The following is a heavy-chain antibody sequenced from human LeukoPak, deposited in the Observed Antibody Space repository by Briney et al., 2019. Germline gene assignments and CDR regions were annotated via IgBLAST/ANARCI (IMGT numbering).Heavy chain of an antibody. CDR3: ARESDGYNLNWFDP. D-gene: IGHD5-24*01. V-gene: IGHV1-18*01. CDR2: ISGYNGNT. Sequence: ASMKVSCKASGYTFTSYGITWVRQAPGQGLEWMGWISGYNGNTNYAQKFQGRVTMTRDTSISTAYMELSRLRSDDTAVYYCARESDGYNLNWFDPWGQGTLVTVSS. CDR1: GYTFTSYG. J-gene: IGHJ5*02.